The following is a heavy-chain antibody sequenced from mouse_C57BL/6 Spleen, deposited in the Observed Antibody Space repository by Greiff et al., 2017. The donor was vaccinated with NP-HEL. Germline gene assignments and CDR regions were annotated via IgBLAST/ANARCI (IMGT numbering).Heavy chain of an antibody. CDR2: ISSGSSTI. CDR3: AREVLDYAMDY. D-gene: IGHD2-14*01. Sequence: DVKLVESGGGLVKPGGSLKLSCAASGFTFSDYGMHWVRQAPEKGLEWVAYISSGSSTIYYADTVKGRFTISRDNAKITLFLQMTSLRSEDTAMYYCAREVLDYAMDYWGQGTSVTVSS. CDR1: GFTFSDYG. J-gene: IGHJ4*01. V-gene: IGHV5-17*01.